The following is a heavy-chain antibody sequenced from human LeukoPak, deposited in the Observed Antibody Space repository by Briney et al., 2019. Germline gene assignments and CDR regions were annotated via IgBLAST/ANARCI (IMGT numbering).Heavy chain of an antibody. Sequence: SETLSLTCAVYGGSFSGYYWSWIRQPPGEGLEWIGEINHSGSTNYNPSLKSRVTISVDTSKNQFSLKLSSVTAADTAVYYCARARRSSIAGRSRVFAYWGQGTLVTVSS. CDR2: INHSGST. V-gene: IGHV4-34*01. CDR3: ARARRSSIAGRSRVFAY. J-gene: IGHJ4*02. CDR1: GGSFSGYY. D-gene: IGHD6-6*01.